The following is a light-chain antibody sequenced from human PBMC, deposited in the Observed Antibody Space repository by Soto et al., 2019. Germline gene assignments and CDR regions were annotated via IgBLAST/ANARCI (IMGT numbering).Light chain of an antibody. CDR1: QSVSNW. J-gene: IGKJ1*01. CDR3: QQYTSYWT. CDR2: DAS. V-gene: IGKV1-5*01. Sequence: DIQITQSPSTLSASVGARVTMPCRASQSVSNWLAWYQQKPGKAPKLLIYDASTLEDGGPSRFSGSESETEFTPTLSGLQPDDYATYYSQQYTSYWTFGQGATVDIK.